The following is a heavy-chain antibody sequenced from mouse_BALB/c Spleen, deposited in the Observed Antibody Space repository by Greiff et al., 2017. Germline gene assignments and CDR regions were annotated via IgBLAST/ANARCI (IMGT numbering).Heavy chain of an antibody. CDR2: ISSGGSYT. CDR3: ARQDYGNTDWYFEV. J-gene: IGHJ1*01. CDR1: GFTFSSYG. Sequence: EVMLVESGGDLVKPGGSLKLSCAASGFTFSSYGMSLVRQTPDKRLAWVATISSGGSYTYYPDSVKGRFTISRDNAKNTLYLQMSSLKSEDTAMYYCARQDYGNTDWYFEVWGAGTTVTVSS. V-gene: IGHV5-6*01. D-gene: IGHD2-1*01.